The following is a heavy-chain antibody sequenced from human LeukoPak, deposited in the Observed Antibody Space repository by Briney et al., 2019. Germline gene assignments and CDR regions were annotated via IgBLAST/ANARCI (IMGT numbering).Heavy chain of an antibody. D-gene: IGHD2-2*02. V-gene: IGHV3-23*01. J-gene: IGHJ6*02. Sequence: GGSLRLSCAASGFTFSSYAMSWVRQAPGKGLEWVSAISGSGGSTYYADSVKGRFTISRDNSKNTLYLQMNSLRAEDTAVYYCASPSRGYCSSTSCYTLYYYGMDVWGQGTTVTVSS. CDR2: ISGSGGST. CDR1: GFTFSSYA. CDR3: ASPSRGYCSSTSCYTLYYYGMDV.